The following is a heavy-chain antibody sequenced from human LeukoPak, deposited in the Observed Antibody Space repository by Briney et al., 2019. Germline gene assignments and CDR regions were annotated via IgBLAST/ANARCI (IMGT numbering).Heavy chain of an antibody. V-gene: IGHV4-59*01. CDR3: ARVTEDIVVEAPNYYGMDV. CDR2: IYHSGST. D-gene: IGHD2-2*01. J-gene: IGHJ6*04. Sequence: SETLSLTCTVSGGYISSYYWSWIRQPPGKGLEWIGYIYHSGSTNYNPSLKSRVTISVDTSKNQFSLKLSSVTAADTAVYYCARVTEDIVVEAPNYYGMDVWGKGTTVTVSS. CDR1: GGYISSYY.